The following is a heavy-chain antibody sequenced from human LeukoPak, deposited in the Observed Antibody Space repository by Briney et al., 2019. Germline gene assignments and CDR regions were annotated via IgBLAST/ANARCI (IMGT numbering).Heavy chain of an antibody. CDR3: ASLRSGYYYYMDV. CDR2: INHSGST. Sequence: SETLSLTCAVYGGSFSGYYWSWIRQPPGKGLEWIGEINHSGSTNYNPSLKSRVTISVDTSKNQFSLKLSSVTAADTAVYYCASLRSGYYYYMDVWGKGTTVTISS. V-gene: IGHV4-34*01. J-gene: IGHJ6*03. CDR1: GGSFSGYY.